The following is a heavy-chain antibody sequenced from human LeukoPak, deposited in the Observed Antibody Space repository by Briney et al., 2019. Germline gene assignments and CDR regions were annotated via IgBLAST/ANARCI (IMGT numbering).Heavy chain of an antibody. CDR3: ARDGTSADDY. CDR1: GYTFSNFG. CDR2: ISGNNDNP. D-gene: IGHD1-26*01. V-gene: IGHV1-18*01. Sequence: ASVKVSCKTSGYTFSNFGINWVRQAPGQGLEWMGWISGNNDNPNYGQKFQGRFTVTTDSSTSTAYMELRNLAFDDTAVYYCARDGTSADDYWGQGTLVTVSS. J-gene: IGHJ4*02.